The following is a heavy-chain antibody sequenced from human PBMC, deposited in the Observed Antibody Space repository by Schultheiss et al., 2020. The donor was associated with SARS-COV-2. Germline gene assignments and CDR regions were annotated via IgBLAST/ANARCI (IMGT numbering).Heavy chain of an antibody. V-gene: IGHV1-2*02. J-gene: IGHJ4*02. CDR2: ISAYNGNT. CDR3: ARDGSAGYDY. Sequence: ASVKVSCKASGYTFTSYYMHWVRQAPGQGLEWMGWISAYNGNTNYAQKFQGRVTMTRDTSINTAYMELSGLTSDDTAVYYCARDGSAGYDYWGQGTLVTVSS. CDR1: GYTFTSYY. D-gene: IGHD6-25*01.